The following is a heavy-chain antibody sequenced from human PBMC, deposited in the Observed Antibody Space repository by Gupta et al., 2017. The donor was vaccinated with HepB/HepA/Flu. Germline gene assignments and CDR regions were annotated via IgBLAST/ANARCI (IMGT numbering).Heavy chain of an antibody. V-gene: IGHV3-23*01. D-gene: IGHD4-17*01. CDR3: AKGYGDYFDY. Sequence: EVQLLESGGGLVQPGGSLRLSCAASGFTFEGYAMSWVRQAPGKGLEWVSSISGSVGKTDYADSVKGRFTISRDNSKIIVYLQMNSLRADDTAVYYCAKGYGDYFDYWGQGILVTVSS. CDR2: ISGSVGKT. CDR1: GFTFEGYA. J-gene: IGHJ4*02.